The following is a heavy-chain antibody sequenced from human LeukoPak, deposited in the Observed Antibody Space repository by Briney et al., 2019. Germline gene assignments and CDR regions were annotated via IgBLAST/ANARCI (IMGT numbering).Heavy chain of an antibody. CDR1: VFTLEDFA. CDR2: ISWNSNSI. V-gene: IGHV3-9*03. J-gene: IGHJ4*02. D-gene: IGHD3-16*01. Sequence: GGSLRLSCAASVFTLEDFAMHCVRQAPGKGLEWVSGISWNSNSIGYADSVKDRFTLSRDNAKNALHLEMNSLRDEDMALYYFLKGSTSSYYDSCCYLDHWGQGTLVTVSS. CDR3: LKGSTSSYYDSCCYLDH.